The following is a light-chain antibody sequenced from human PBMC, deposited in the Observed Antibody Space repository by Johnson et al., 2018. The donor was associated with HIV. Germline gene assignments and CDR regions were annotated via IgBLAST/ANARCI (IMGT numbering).Light chain of an antibody. CDR3: GSWDNTLSVFV. CDR1: SSNIGSNY. CDR2: END. V-gene: IGLV1-51*01. J-gene: IGLJ1*01. Sequence: QSVLTQPPSVSAAPGQKVTISCSGRSSNIGSNYVSWYQHLPGTAPKLLIYENDKRPSGIPDRFSASKSGTSATLDITGLQTGDEGDYCCGSWDNTLSVFVFGAGTKVTVL.